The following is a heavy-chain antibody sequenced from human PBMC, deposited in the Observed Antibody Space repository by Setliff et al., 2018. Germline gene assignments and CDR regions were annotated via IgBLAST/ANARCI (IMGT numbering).Heavy chain of an antibody. CDR1: AHIFKSYG. Sequence: VKVSCKASAHIFKSYGISWVRQAPGQGLEWMGWISSYNSDVTNYAQRFQGRITMTTDTSTSVAYMDLRGLRSDDTAIYYCAISTLSICSGGSCPNVFDVWGPGTMVTVSS. J-gene: IGHJ3*01. CDR3: AISTLSICSGGSCPNVFDV. CDR2: ISSYNSDVT. D-gene: IGHD2-15*01. V-gene: IGHV1-18*01.